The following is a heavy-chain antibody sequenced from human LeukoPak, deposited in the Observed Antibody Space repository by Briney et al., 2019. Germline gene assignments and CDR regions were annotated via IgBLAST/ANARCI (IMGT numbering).Heavy chain of an antibody. CDR1: VGSFSGYY. D-gene: IGHD6-19*01. V-gene: IGHV4-34*01. Sequence: SETLSLTCAVYVGSFSGYYWSWIRQPPGKGREWIGEINHSGSTNYNPSLKSRVTISVDTSKNQFSLKLSSVTAADTAVYYCARGNPDSSGWYAFDYWGQGTLVTVSS. CDR2: INHSGST. J-gene: IGHJ4*02. CDR3: ARGNPDSSGWYAFDY.